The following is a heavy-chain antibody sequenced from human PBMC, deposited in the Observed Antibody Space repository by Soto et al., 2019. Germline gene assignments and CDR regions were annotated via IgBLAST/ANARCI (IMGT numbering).Heavy chain of an antibody. Sequence: QITLKESGPTLVKPTQTLTLTCSFSGFSLSTSGVAAGWIRQRPGKGLEWLALVYWDDDKRYSPSLRDRLHITTGTSNTKFFLTVPTMAPADTAACYWAPSQGYRIFGVVIGAPWFDPWGQGIMVTVSP. D-gene: IGHD3-3*01. J-gene: IGHJ5*02. V-gene: IGHV2-5*02. CDR2: VYWDDDK. CDR3: APSQGYRIFGVVIGAPWFDP. CDR1: GFSLSTSGVA.